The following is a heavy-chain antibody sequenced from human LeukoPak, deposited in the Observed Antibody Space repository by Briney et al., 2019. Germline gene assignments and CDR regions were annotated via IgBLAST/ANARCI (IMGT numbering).Heavy chain of an antibody. J-gene: IGHJ4*02. CDR2: ISAYNGNT. D-gene: IGHD2-21*02. V-gene: IGHV1-18*01. CDR3: ATTSSRTVVTAIDY. Sequence: ASVKVSCKASGYTFTSYGISWVRQAPGQGLEWMGWISAYNGNTNYAQKLQGRVTMTTDTSTSTAYMELRSLRSDDTAVYYCATTSSRTVVTAIDYWGQGTLVTVSS. CDR1: GYTFTSYG.